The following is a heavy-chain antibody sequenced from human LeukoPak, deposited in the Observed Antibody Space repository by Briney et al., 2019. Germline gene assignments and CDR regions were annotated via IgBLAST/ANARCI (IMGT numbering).Heavy chain of an antibody. CDR1: GFTFSSYS. V-gene: IGHV3-21*01. D-gene: IGHD3-9*01. Sequence: GGSLRLSCAASGFTFSSYSMNWVRQAPGKGLEWVSAISGSGSSTYYADSVKGRFTISRDNAKNSLYLQMNSLRAEDTAVYYCARDSDSGDILTGYYSEPWFDPWGQGTLVTVSS. CDR2: ISGSGSST. J-gene: IGHJ5*02. CDR3: ARDSDSGDILTGYYSEPWFDP.